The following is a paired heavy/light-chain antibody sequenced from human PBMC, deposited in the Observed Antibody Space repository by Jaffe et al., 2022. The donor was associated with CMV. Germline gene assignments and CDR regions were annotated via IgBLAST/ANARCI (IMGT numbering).Light chain of an antibody. CDR3: QQYHSLPQT. Sequence: DIQMTQSPSSLSASVGDRVTITCRASQGISNSLAWYQHKPGKAPKLLLYAASILENGVPSRFSGSGSGSDYTLTISTLQAEDFATYYCQQYHSLPQTFGQGTKVEIK. V-gene: IGKV1-NL1*01. CDR2: AAS. J-gene: IGKJ1*01. CDR1: QGISNS.
Heavy chain of an antibody. CDR1: GFTFSSYA. CDR2: ISRSGDTT. J-gene: IGHJ3*02. Sequence: EVQLVESGGGLVQPGGSLRLSCAASGFTFSSYAMSWVRQAPGKGLEWISAISRSGDTTYHADSVKGRFTISRDNSKNTLYLQMNSLRAEDTAVYYCAKPIVMVTANDVFDIWGQGTMVTVSS. V-gene: IGHV3-23*04. CDR3: AKPIVMVTANDVFDI. D-gene: IGHD2-21*02.